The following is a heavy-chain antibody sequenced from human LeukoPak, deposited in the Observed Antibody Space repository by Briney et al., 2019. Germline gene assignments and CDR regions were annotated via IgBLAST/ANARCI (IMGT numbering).Heavy chain of an antibody. Sequence: GRSLRLSCAGPGFTFSSYAMSWVRHPPGQGLEWVSVISDSGDYTFHADSVRGRFTISRDNSRNTLYLQMISLRPEDTAVYYCAKDTSIGKYCTNGVCSPFDYWGQGTLVTVSS. D-gene: IGHD2-8*01. V-gene: IGHV3-23*01. CDR2: ISDSGDYT. J-gene: IGHJ4*02. CDR3: AKDTSIGKYCTNGVCSPFDY. CDR1: GFTFSSYA.